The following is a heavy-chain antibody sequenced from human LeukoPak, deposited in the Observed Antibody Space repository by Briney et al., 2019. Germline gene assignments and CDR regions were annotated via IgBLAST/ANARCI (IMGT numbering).Heavy chain of an antibody. D-gene: IGHD3-22*01. CDR2: IYSGGST. CDR1: GFTVSSNY. Sequence: GGSLRLSCAASGFTVSSNYMSWVRQAPGKGLEWVSVIYSGGSTYYADSVKGRFTISRDNSKNTLYLQMNSLRAEDTAVYYCAREDYYDSSGLDWGQGTLVTVSS. V-gene: IGHV3-66*01. J-gene: IGHJ4*02. CDR3: AREDYYDSSGLD.